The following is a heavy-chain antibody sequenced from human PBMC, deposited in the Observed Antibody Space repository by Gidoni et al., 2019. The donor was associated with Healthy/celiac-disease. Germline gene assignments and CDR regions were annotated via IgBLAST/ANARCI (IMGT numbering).Heavy chain of an antibody. Sequence: EVQLVESGGGLVQPGGSLRLSCAASGFTFSSYEMSWVRQAPGKGLEWVSYISSSGSTIYYADSVKGRFTISRDNAKNSLYLQMNSLRAEDTAVYYCARETYYYDSSGYIMYYFDYWGQGTLVTVSS. CDR1: GFTFSSYE. V-gene: IGHV3-48*03. D-gene: IGHD3-22*01. CDR2: ISSSGSTI. CDR3: ARETYYYDSSGYIMYYFDY. J-gene: IGHJ4*02.